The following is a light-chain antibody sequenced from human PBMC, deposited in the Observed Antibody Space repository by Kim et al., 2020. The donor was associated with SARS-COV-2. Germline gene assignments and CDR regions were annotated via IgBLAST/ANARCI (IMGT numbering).Light chain of an antibody. J-gene: IGLJ1*01. CDR2: HDT. V-gene: IGLV3-21*02. CDR1: NSGRKD. CDR3: QVWDSTSDHCV. Sequence: APGQTAEITCGGNNSGRKDVHWYQQKPGQAPVVVMFHDTDRPSGIPERFSGSNAGNTATLTISRVEAGDEADYYCQVWDSTSDHCVFGPGTKVTVL.